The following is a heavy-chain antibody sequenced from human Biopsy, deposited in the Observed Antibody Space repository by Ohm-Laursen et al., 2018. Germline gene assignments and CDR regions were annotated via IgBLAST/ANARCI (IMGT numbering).Heavy chain of an antibody. V-gene: IGHV4-59*01. Sequence: SQTLPLTCTVSGASITSYYWSWIRQPAGKGLEWIGNFYYSGSTNYNPSLKSRITMSLDRSKSQVSLRMNSVTAADTAVYYCARARIKTSGVLIPETYYFDSWGQGTLVTVSS. CDR1: GASITSYY. D-gene: IGHD3-3*01. CDR2: FYYSGST. CDR3: ARARIKTSGVLIPETYYFDS. J-gene: IGHJ4*02.